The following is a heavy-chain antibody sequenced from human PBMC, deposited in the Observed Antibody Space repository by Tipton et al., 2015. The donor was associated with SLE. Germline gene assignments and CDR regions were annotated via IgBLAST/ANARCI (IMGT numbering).Heavy chain of an antibody. V-gene: IGHV4-61*02. D-gene: IGHD3-9*01. Sequence: TLSLTCTVSGASISSGNFYWTWIRQPAGKGLECIGRISGNSNYNPYNPSLKSRVTISVDTSKNQFSLKLDSVTAADTAVYYCASESPYVDWLSEGSYHYYYMDVWGKGTTVTVSS. J-gene: IGHJ6*03. CDR2: ISGNSNY. CDR3: ASESPYVDWLSEGSYHYYYMDV. CDR1: GASISSGNFY.